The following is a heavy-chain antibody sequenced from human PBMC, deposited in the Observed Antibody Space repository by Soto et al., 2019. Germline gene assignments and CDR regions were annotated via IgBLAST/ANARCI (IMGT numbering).Heavy chain of an antibody. D-gene: IGHD6-19*01. CDR1: GFTFSSYE. V-gene: IGHV3-48*03. Sequence: SLRLSCAASGFTFSSYEMKWVRQAPGKGLEWVSYISSSGSTIYYADSVKGRFTISRDNAKNSLYLQMNSLRAEDAAVYYCASISGWIDYWGQGTLVTVSS. J-gene: IGHJ4*02. CDR3: ASISGWIDY. CDR2: ISSSGSTI.